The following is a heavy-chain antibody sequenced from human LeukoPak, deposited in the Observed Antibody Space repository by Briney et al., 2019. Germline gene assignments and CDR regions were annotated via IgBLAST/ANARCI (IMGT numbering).Heavy chain of an antibody. CDR2: IYHSGST. J-gene: IGHJ2*01. Sequence: SETLSLTCTVSGGSISSSNYYWGWIRQPPGKGLEWIGSIYHSGSTYYNPSLKSRVTISVDTSKNQFSLKLSSVTAADTAVYYCARDLPIDLYYDSSGDLWGRGTLVTVSS. D-gene: IGHD3-22*01. V-gene: IGHV4-39*07. CDR3: ARDLPIDLYYDSSGDL. CDR1: GGSISSSNYY.